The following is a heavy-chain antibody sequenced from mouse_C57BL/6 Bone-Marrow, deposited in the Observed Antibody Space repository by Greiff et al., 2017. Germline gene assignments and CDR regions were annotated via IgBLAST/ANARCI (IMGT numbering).Heavy chain of an antibody. V-gene: IGHV5-12*01. D-gene: IGHD1-1*01. CDR1: GFTFSDYY. Sequence: EVKLMESVGGLVQPGGSLKLSCAASGFTFSDYYMYWVRQTPEKRLEWVAYISNGCGSTYYPDTVKGRFTISRDNAKNTLYLQMSRLKSEDTAMYYCARHGATVVATDWYFDVWGTGTTVTVSS. CDR2: ISNGCGST. CDR3: ARHGATVVATDWYFDV. J-gene: IGHJ1*03.